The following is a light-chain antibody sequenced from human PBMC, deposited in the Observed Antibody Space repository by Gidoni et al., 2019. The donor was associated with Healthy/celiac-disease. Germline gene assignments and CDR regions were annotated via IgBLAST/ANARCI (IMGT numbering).Light chain of an antibody. Sequence: DIQMTQSPSSLSASVADRVTITCRASQSISSYLNWYQQKPGKAPKLLIYAASSLQSGVPSRFSGSGSGTDFTLTISSLQPEDFATYYCQQSYSTLLTFGGXTKVEIK. CDR1: QSISSY. J-gene: IGKJ4*01. CDR2: AAS. V-gene: IGKV1-39*01. CDR3: QQSYSTLLT.